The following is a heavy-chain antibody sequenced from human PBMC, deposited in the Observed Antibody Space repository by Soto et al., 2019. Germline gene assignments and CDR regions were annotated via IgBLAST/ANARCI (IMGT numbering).Heavy chain of an antibody. V-gene: IGHV1-69*13. J-gene: IGHJ3*02. Sequence: ASVKVSCKASGGTFSSYAISWVRQAPGQGLEWMGGIIPIFGTANYAQKFQGRVTITADESTSTAYMELSSLRSEDTAVYYCARFQYYDYVWGSYRIDAFDIWGQGTMVTVSS. CDR3: ARFQYYDYVWGSYRIDAFDI. CDR2: IIPIFGTA. D-gene: IGHD3-16*02. CDR1: GGTFSSYA.